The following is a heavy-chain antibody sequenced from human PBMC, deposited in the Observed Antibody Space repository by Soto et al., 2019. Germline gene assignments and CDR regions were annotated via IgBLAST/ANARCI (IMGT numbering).Heavy chain of an antibody. CDR3: ARGRRIVVVPAAIGWFDP. V-gene: IGHV4-59*12. CDR2: MSYSGST. D-gene: IGHD2-2*01. CDR1: GGSMKTYY. Sequence: SETLSLTCTVSGGSMKTYYWNWIRQPPGKALEWIGYMSYSGSTNYNPSLNSRVTISMDTSKNQFSLKLSSVTAADTAVYYCARGRRIVVVPAAIGWFDPWGQGTLVTVSS. J-gene: IGHJ5*02.